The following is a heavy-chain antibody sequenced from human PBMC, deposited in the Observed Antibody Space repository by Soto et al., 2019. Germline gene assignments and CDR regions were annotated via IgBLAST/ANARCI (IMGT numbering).Heavy chain of an antibody. J-gene: IGHJ6*02. CDR3: ARGKSPRLGGRMDV. CDR2: INTDGTIT. Sequence: GGSLRLSCAASGFPFSNYWMHWVRQSPGKGLVWVSRINTDGTITHYAASVKGRFTISRDNAKNTLYLQMNSLRAEDTAVFYCARGKSPRLGGRMDVWGQGTTVTVSS. CDR1: GFPFSNYW. D-gene: IGHD3-10*01. V-gene: IGHV3-74*01.